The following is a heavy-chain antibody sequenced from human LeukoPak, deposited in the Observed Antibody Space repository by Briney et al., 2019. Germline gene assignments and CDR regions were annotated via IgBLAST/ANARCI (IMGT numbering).Heavy chain of an antibody. V-gene: IGHV3-53*01. Sequence: PGGSLRLSCAASGFTVSGNYMSWVRQAPGKGLEWVSVMYSTGSTDYADSVKGRFTIFRDNSKNTLYLQMNNLRAEDTAVYYCAREGGPYSSTLRGQWGQGTLVTVSS. CDR1: GFTVSGNY. J-gene: IGHJ4*02. CDR3: AREGGPYSSTLRGQ. CDR2: MYSTGST. D-gene: IGHD2-2*01.